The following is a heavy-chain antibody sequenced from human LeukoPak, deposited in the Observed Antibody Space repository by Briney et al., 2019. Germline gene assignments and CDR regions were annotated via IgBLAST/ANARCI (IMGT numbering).Heavy chain of an antibody. Sequence: SETLSLTCTVSGGSISSYYWSWIRQPPGKGLEWIGYIYYSGSTNYNPSLKSRVTISVGTSKNQFSLKLSSVTAADTAVYYCARDRKDPDGMDVWGQGTTVTVSS. CDR2: IYYSGST. CDR3: ARDRKDPDGMDV. J-gene: IGHJ6*02. CDR1: GGSISSYY. V-gene: IGHV4-59*01. D-gene: IGHD1-14*01.